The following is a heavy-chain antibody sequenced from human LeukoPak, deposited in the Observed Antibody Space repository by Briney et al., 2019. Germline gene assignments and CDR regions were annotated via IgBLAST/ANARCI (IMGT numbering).Heavy chain of an antibody. V-gene: IGHV1-24*01. J-gene: IGHJ5*02. CDR2: FDPEDGET. Sequence: GASVKVSCKVSGYTLTELSMHWVRQAPGKGLEWMGGFDPEDGETIYAQKFQGRVTMTEDTSTDTAYMELSRLRSDDTAVYYCAIPTPRGDYDWFDPWGQGTLVTVSS. CDR1: GYTLTELS. D-gene: IGHD4-17*01. CDR3: AIPTPRGDYDWFDP.